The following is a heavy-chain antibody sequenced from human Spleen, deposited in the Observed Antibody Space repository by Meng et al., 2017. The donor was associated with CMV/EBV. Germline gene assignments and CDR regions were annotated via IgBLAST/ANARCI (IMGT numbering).Heavy chain of an antibody. V-gene: IGHV3-21*01. CDR2: IISSSSYM. CDR1: GFTFSDYT. J-gene: IGHJ6*02. CDR3: ARDNCSSASCKRGYYGLYV. Sequence: GGSLRLSCAASGFTFSDYTMNWVRQAPGRGLEWVSSIISSSSYMYYADSAKGRFTISRDNSKNSLYLQMNSLRAEDTAVYYCARDNCSSASCKRGYYGLYVWGQGTTVTV. D-gene: IGHD2-2*01.